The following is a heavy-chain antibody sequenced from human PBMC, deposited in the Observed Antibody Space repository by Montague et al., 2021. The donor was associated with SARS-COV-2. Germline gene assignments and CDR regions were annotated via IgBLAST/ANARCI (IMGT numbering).Heavy chain of an antibody. V-gene: IGHV4-38-2*02. J-gene: IGHJ3*02. CDR1: GYSISTGYY. CDR2: IYHSGST. CDR3: AKVAGSHATFDI. D-gene: IGHD6-19*01. Sequence: SETLSLTCTVSGYSISTGYYWGWIRQPPGKGLEWIGTIYHSGSTYFNPSLKSRVTISVDTSKNQFSLNLSPVTAAATAVYYCAKVAGSHATFDIWGRGTMVTVSS.